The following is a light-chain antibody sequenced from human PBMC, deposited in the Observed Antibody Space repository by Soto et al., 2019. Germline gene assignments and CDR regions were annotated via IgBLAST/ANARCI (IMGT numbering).Light chain of an antibody. Sequence: DVQMTQFPSTLSASVGDTVTITCRASERIGRWLAWYQQKPGKAPNLLIFDGSTLESGVPLRFSGVGSGTEFTLTISDLHPDDFATYYCQQYNSYSTWTFGQGTKVDIK. CDR3: QQYNSYSTWT. V-gene: IGKV1-5*01. CDR2: DGS. CDR1: ERIGRW. J-gene: IGKJ1*01.